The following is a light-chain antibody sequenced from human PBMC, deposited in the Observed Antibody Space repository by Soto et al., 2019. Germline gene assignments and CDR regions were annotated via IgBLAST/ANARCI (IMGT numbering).Light chain of an antibody. CDR3: QQRNKWPPVT. CDR2: DAS. CDR1: LPITTY. J-gene: IGKJ4*01. Sequence: DIQMTQSPSSLSASVGDRVTITCRASLPITTYLNWFQQKPGKAPKLLIYDASNRATGVPTRFSGSWSGTDFTLTISSLEPEDFAVYYCQQRNKWPPVTFGGGTRVEIK. V-gene: IGKV1-39*01.